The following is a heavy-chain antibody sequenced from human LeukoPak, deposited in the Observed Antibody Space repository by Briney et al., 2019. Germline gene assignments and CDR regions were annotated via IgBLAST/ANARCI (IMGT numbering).Heavy chain of an antibody. V-gene: IGHV3-33*03. D-gene: IGHD2-2*01. CDR1: GLTFTNYV. J-gene: IGHJ2*01. CDR2: IYSGGGNTK. CDR3: VVILVPGGVWHFDL. Sequence: GTPLRLSCVASGLTFTNYVFHWVRQAPGKGLEWVAIIYSGGGNTKYYAESLKDRFTISRDDSKDTVYLQMNSLRVEDTAVYYCVVILVPGGVWHFDLWGRGTLVTVSS.